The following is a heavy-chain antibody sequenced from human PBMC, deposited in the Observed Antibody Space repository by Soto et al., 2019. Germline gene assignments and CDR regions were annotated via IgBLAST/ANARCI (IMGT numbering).Heavy chain of an antibody. CDR1: GVSISSSSYY. CDR3: AQGMLGDWYFDL. Sequence: QLQLEESGPGLVKPSETLSLICTVSGVSISSSSYYWGWIRQPPGKGLEWIGNMYSSGSTYYIPSPKRRATISVDSSKNRFSLKLNAVTAAETSVYSCAQGMLGDWYFDLWGRGTLVTVSS. V-gene: IGHV4-39*01. J-gene: IGHJ2*01. CDR2: MYSSGST. D-gene: IGHD3-10*01.